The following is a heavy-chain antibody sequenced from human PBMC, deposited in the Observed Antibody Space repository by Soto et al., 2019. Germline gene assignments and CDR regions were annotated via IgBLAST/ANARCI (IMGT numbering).Heavy chain of an antibody. CDR3: AERARDGQSPPIDH. J-gene: IGHJ4*02. CDR2: IVWSAGST. Sequence: EVQLLESGGGLVQPGGSLRLSCAASGFSISSYAMGWVRQAPGKGLEWGSGIVWSAGSTFYAGSVKGRFAICRDSSRNTLFLQMNSLRAEDTAVYHCAERARDGQSPPIDHWGQGTLVTVSS. CDR1: GFSISSYA. V-gene: IGHV3-23*01.